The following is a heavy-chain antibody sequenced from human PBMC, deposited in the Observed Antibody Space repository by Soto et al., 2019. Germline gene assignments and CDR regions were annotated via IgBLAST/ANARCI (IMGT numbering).Heavy chain of an antibody. CDR3: ATQGRTTTEFDF. J-gene: IGHJ4*02. CDR2: INAYNGNT. D-gene: IGHD4-4*01. Sequence: ASVKVSCKASGYTFTSYGISWVRQAPGQGLEWMGWINAYNGNTNYAQKLQGRVTITTDTSTSTAYMDLSSLRSEDTAVYYCATQGRTTTEFDFWGQGTLVTVSS. V-gene: IGHV1-18*01. CDR1: GYTFTSYG.